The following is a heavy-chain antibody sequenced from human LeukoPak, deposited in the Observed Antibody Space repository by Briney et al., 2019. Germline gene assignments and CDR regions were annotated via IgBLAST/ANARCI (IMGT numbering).Heavy chain of an antibody. CDR2: IYYSGST. CDR1: GGSISSRSYY. J-gene: IGHJ5*02. Sequence: SETLSLTCTVSGGSISSRSYYWGWIRQPPGKGLEWIGSIYYSGSTYYNPSLQSRVTISVDTSKNQFSLKLNSVTAADTAMYYCARGTYYYGSGSYYQHYNWFDPWGQGTLVTVSS. V-gene: IGHV4-39*07. D-gene: IGHD3-10*01. CDR3: ARGTYYYGSGSYYQHYNWFDP.